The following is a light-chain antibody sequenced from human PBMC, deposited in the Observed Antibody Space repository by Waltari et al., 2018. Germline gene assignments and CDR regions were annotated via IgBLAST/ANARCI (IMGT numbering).Light chain of an antibody. V-gene: IGKV3-20*01. J-gene: IGKJ4*01. CDR3: QQYENSPLT. Sequence: EVILTQSPDTLSLSPGARATLSCRASQNITNNYLAWYQQKPCLAPRLLNYDSSSRATGVPDRFSGSGSGTDFTLTIGRLEPEDYAVYYCQQYENSPLTFGGGTQVETK. CDR1: QNITNNY. CDR2: DSS.